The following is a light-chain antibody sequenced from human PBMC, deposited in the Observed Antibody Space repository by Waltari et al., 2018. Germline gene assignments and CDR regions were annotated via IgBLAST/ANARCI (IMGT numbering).Light chain of an antibody. V-gene: IGKV4-1*01. J-gene: IGKJ1*01. Sequence: DIVMTQSPDSLAVSLGERATINCKSSQSVLYSSNNKNYLAWYQQKAGQPPKLLIYWASTRESGVPDRFSGSGSGTDVTLTISSLQAEDVAVYYCQQYSSAPAFGQGTKVEIK. CDR3: QQYSSAPA. CDR1: QSVLYSSNNKNY. CDR2: WAS.